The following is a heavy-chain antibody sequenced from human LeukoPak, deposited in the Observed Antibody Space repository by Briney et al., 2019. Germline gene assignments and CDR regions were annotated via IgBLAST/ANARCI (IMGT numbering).Heavy chain of an antibody. V-gene: IGHV3-9*01. J-gene: IGHJ4*02. Sequence: GRSLRLSCAASGFTFDDYAMHWVRQAPGKGLEWVSGISWNSGSIGYADSVKGRFTISRDNAKNSLYLQMNSLRAEDTALYYCAKDKLSGCYDTSGYFDYWGQGTLVTVSS. D-gene: IGHD3-22*01. CDR2: ISWNSGSI. CDR1: GFTFDDYA. CDR3: AKDKLSGCYDTSGYFDY.